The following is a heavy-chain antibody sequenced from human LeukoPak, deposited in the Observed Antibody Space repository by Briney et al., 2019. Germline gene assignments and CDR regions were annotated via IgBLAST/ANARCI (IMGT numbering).Heavy chain of an antibody. D-gene: IGHD3-10*01. J-gene: IGHJ4*02. CDR3: ARDKTYGSGSYFDY. V-gene: IGHV3-7*01. CDR1: GFTFSNYW. Sequence: GGSLRLSCAASGFTFSNYWMSWVRQAPGKGLEWVANIKQDGSEKYYVDSVKGRFTISRDNAKNSLYLQMNSLRAEDTAVYYCARDKTYGSGSYFDYWGQRTLVTVSS. CDR2: IKQDGSEK.